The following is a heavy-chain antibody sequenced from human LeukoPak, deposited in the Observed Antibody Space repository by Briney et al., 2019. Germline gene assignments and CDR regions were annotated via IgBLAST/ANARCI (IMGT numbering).Heavy chain of an antibody. CDR1: GFTFSSYW. J-gene: IGHJ5*02. D-gene: IGHD3-22*01. V-gene: IGHV3-7*03. CDR2: IKQDGSEK. Sequence: GGSLRLSCAASGFTFSSYWMSWVRQAPGKGLEWVANIKQDGSEKYYVDSVKGRFTISRDNAKNSLYLQMNSLRAEDTAVYYCAREYYDSSGYNWFDPWGQGTLVTVSS. CDR3: AREYYDSSGYNWFDP.